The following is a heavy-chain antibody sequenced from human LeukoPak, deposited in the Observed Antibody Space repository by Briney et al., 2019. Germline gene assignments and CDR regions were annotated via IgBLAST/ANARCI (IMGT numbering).Heavy chain of an antibody. V-gene: IGHV1-46*01. CDR3: ASSYCSSTSCYGYFDY. J-gene: IGHJ4*02. Sequence: GASVKVSFKASGYTFTSYYMHWVRQAPGQGLEWMGIINPSGGSTSYAQKFQGRVTMTRDTSTSTVYMELSSLRSEDTAVYYCASSYCSSTSCYGYFDYWGQGTLVTVSS. CDR2: INPSGGST. D-gene: IGHD2-2*01. CDR1: GYTFTSYY.